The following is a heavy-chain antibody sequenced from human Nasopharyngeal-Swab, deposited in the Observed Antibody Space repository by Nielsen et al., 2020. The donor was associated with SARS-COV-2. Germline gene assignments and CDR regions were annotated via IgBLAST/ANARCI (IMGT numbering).Heavy chain of an antibody. Sequence: SKTLSLTCTVSGGSVSSGSYYWSWIRQPPGKGLEWIGSIYYSGSTYYNPSLKSRVTISVDTSKNQFSLKLSSVTAADTAVYYCARRSDWFDPWGQGTLVTVSS. CDR1: GGSVSSGSYY. CDR3: ARRSDWFDP. V-gene: IGHV4-39*01. CDR2: IYYSGST. J-gene: IGHJ5*02.